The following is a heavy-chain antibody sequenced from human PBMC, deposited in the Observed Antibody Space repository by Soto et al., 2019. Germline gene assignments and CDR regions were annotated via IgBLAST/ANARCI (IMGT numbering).Heavy chain of an antibody. J-gene: IGHJ4*02. Sequence: QLQLQESGPGLVKPSETLSLTCTVSGGSISSSSYYWGWIRQPPGKGLEWIGSIYYCGSTYYNPSHKPPVTISVHTSNTPCSLKLGAVTAADTAVYYCARRGRYYDSRGYLSVKTFSYFDYWGQGTLVTVSS. CDR3: ARRGRYYDSRGYLSVKTFSYFDY. D-gene: IGHD3-22*01. V-gene: IGHV4-39*01. CDR2: IYYCGST. CDR1: GGSISSSSYY.